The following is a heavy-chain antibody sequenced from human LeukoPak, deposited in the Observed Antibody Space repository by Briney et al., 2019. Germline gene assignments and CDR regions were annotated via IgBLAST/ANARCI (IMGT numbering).Heavy chain of an antibody. CDR2: INWNGVRI. Sequence: GGSLRLSCAASGFKFDDYGMSWVRQAPGKGLELVSFINWNGVRIAYGDSVKGRFTISRDNAKNSLYLQMNSLRAEDTAVYYCAKRRDGYEGPFDYWGQGTLVTVSS. CDR1: GFKFDDYG. D-gene: IGHD5-24*01. J-gene: IGHJ4*02. V-gene: IGHV3-20*04. CDR3: AKRRDGYEGPFDY.